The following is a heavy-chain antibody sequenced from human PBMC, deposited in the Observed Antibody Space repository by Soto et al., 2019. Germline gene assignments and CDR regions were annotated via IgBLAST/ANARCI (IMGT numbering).Heavy chain of an antibody. Sequence: GRSLRLSCAASGFTFRTYEMNWVRQAPGKGLEWVSYISSRGETRYYADSVKGRFTISRDNAENSLYLQMNSLRADDTAVYYCARESIEVTGPYDNWGQGTLVTVSS. D-gene: IGHD6-19*01. V-gene: IGHV3-48*03. CDR2: ISSRGETR. CDR3: ARESIEVTGPYDN. J-gene: IGHJ4*02. CDR1: GFTFRTYE.